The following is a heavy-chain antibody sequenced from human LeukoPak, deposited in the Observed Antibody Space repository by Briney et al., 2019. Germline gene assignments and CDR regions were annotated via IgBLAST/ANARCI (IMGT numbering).Heavy chain of an antibody. CDR1: GFTFSSYW. D-gene: IGHD2-2*01. V-gene: IGHV3-7*01. J-gene: IGHJ4*02. CDR3: ARDLVSLGVVVPAAPLDY. CDR2: IKQDGSEK. Sequence: GGSLRLSCAASGFTFSSYWMSWVRQAPGKGLEWVANIKQDGSEKYYVDSVKGRFTISRDNAKNSLYLQMNSLRAEDTAVYYCARDLVSLGVVVPAAPLDYWAREPWSPSPQ.